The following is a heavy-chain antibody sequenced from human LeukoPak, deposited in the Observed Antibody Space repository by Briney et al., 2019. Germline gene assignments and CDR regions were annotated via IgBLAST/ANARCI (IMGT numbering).Heavy chain of an antibody. CDR3: ARGYDSSGYYYAPDY. D-gene: IGHD3-22*01. V-gene: IGHV3-20*04. CDR1: GFTFDDYG. J-gene: IGHJ4*02. CDR2: INWNGAST. Sequence: GGSLRLSCAASGFTFDDYGMSWVRQAPGKGLEWVSGINWNGASTGYADSVKGRFTVSRDNARNSLYLQMNSLRAEDTALYYCARGYDSSGYYYAPDYWGQGTLVTVSS.